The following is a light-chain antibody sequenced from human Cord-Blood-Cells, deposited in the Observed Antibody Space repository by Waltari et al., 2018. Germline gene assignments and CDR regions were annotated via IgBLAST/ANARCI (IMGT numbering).Light chain of an antibody. CDR3: NSRDSSGNHLV. Sequence: SSELTLEPAVSVAMGQTVRITCQGDSLRRYYASWYQQKPGQAPVLVIYGKNNRPSWIPDRFSVSSSGNTASLTITGAQAEDDADYYCNSRDSSGNHLVFGGGTKLTVL. V-gene: IGLV3-19*01. CDR1: SLRRYY. CDR2: GKN. J-gene: IGLJ2*01.